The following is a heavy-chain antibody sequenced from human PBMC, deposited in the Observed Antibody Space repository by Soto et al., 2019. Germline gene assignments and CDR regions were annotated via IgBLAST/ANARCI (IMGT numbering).Heavy chain of an antibody. CDR1: GYTFTSYY. D-gene: IGHD1-26*01. CDR2: INPSGGST. V-gene: IGHV1-46*03. CDR3: SMAATTIDX. J-gene: IGHJ4*02. Sequence: ASVKVSCNASGYTFTSYYMHWVRQAPGQGLEWMGIINPSGGSTSYAQKFQGRVTMTRDTSTSKVYMEMRRLRSEDTAVYYCSMAATTIDXWGQGTLFTVSX.